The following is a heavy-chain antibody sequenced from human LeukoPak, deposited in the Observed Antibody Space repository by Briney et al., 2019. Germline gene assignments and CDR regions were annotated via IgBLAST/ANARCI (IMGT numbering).Heavy chain of an antibody. J-gene: IGHJ3*02. Sequence: GGSLRLSCVASGFTFSNSGMHWVRQAPGKGLEWVAVISYDGRNKNYADSVKGRFTISRDNSKNTVVLLMDSLRAEDTAVYYCTKGYSGYDYAFDIWAKGQWSPSLQ. CDR2: ISYDGRNK. V-gene: IGHV3-30*18. D-gene: IGHD5-12*01. CDR1: GFTFSNSG. CDR3: TKGYSGYDYAFDI.